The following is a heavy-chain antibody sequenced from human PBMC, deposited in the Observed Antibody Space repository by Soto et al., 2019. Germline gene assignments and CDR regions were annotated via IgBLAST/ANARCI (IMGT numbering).Heavy chain of an antibody. CDR3: ARGYSGYDYFDY. D-gene: IGHD5-12*01. CDR1: GGSISSGGYY. J-gene: IGHJ4*02. CDR2: IYYSGST. V-gene: IGHV4-31*03. Sequence: SETLSLTCTVSGGSISSGGYYWSWIRQHPGKGLEWIGYIYYSGSTYYNPSLKSRVTISVDTSKNQFSLKLSSVTAADTAVYYCARGYSGYDYFDYWGQGTLVTVSS.